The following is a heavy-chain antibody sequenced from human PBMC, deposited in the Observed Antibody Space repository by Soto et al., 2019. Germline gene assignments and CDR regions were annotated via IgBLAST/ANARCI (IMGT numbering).Heavy chain of an antibody. CDR2: IYYSGST. J-gene: IGHJ4*02. V-gene: IGHV4-30-4*01. D-gene: IGHD3-3*01. CDR3: AARSLTIFGDEHYYFDY. CDR1: GGSISSGDYY. Sequence: QVQLQESGPGLVKPSQTLSLTCTVSGGSISSGDYYWSWIRQPPGKGLEWIGYIYYSGSTYYNPSLKSRVTISVDTSKNQFSLKLSSVTAADTAVYYCAARSLTIFGDEHYYFDYWGQGTLVTVSS.